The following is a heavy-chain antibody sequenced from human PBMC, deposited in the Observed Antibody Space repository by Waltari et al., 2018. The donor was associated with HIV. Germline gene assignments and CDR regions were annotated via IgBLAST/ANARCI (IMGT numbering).Heavy chain of an antibody. CDR1: GYDSSLSV. Sequence: VKLVSSGAEVKQLGASWKVSSKTFGYDSSLSVINWVGQAPGKGLEWRGGMSPSSGKTGYAQKFHGRVSMTRDTSIDTAYMQLSRLTSRDTAVYYCARSRPGAVFGDNWGQGTLVVVSS. CDR3: ARSRPGAVFGDN. D-gene: IGHD3-3*01. CDR2: MSPSSGKT. V-gene: IGHV1-8*01. J-gene: IGHJ4*02.